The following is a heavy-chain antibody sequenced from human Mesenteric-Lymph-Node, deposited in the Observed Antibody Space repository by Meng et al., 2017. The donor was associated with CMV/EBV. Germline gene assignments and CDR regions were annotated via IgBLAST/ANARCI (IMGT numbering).Heavy chain of an antibody. J-gene: IGHJ4*02. CDR2: IIPILGIA. Sequence: KASGGTFSTYAISWVRRAPGQGLEWMGRIIPILGIANYAQKFQGRVTITADKSTSTAYMELSSLRSEDTAVYYCARGYSGSYKEFDYWGQGTLVTVSS. CDR3: ARGYSGSYKEFDY. CDR1: GGTFSTYA. V-gene: IGHV1-69*04. D-gene: IGHD1-26*01.